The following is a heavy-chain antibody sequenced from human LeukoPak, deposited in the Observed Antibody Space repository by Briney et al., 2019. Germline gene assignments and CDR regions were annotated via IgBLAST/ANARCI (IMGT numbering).Heavy chain of an antibody. CDR3: ATPSKGYYNFWSGYSFDC. V-gene: IGHV3-30*02. CDR2: LRSDGSNK. D-gene: IGHD3-3*01. J-gene: IGHJ4*02. CDR1: GFTFSSYG. Sequence: GGSLRLSCAASGFTFSSYGMHWVRQAPGKGLEGVALLRSDGSNKYYADSVKGRFTISRDNSKNTQYLQINSLRVEDTAVYYCATPSKGYYNFWSGYSFDCWGQGTLVTVSS.